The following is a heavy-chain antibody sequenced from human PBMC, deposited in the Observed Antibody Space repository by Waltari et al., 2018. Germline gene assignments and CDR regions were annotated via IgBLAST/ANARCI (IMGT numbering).Heavy chain of an antibody. V-gene: IGHV4-39*02. Sequence: QLQLQESGTGLVTPSETLSLTCTVSGGSISSSSYYWGWIRQPPGKGLEWIGSIYYSGSTYYNPSLKSRVTISVDTSKNQFSLKLSSVTAADTAVYYCAREKNTAMVTWDYWGQGTLVTVSS. CDR2: IYYSGST. CDR3: AREKNTAMVTWDY. CDR1: GGSISSSSYY. J-gene: IGHJ4*02. D-gene: IGHD5-18*01.